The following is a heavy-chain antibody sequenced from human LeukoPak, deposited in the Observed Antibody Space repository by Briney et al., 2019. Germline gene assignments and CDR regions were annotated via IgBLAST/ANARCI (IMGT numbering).Heavy chain of an antibody. CDR1: GFTFSSYA. CDR2: ISGGGST. J-gene: IGHJ5*02. CDR3: ARSPTAINGYLDP. Sequence: GGSLRLSCAASGFTFSSYATNWVRQAPGKGLEWVSVISGGGSTYYADSVKGRFTISRDNSKNTLYLQMNSLRADDTAVYYCARSPTAINGYLDPWGQGTLVTVSS. V-gene: IGHV3-23*01. D-gene: IGHD2-2*01.